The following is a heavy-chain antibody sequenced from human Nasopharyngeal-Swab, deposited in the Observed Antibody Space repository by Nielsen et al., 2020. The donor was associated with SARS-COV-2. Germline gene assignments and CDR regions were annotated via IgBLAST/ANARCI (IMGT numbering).Heavy chain of an antibody. V-gene: IGHV4-39*01. Sequence: WIRQPPGKGLEWIGRIYYSGSTYYNPSLKSRVTISVDTSKNQFSLKLSSVAAADTAVYYCASPYGNCSGGSCHSGGAFDIWGQGTMVTVSS. CDR3: ASPYGNCSGGSCHSGGAFDI. D-gene: IGHD2-15*01. CDR2: IYYSGST. J-gene: IGHJ3*02.